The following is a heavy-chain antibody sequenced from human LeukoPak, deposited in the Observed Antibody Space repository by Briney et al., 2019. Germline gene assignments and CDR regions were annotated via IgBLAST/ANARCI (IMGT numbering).Heavy chain of an antibody. V-gene: IGHV3-11*01. CDR3: ARVRGYSGYDVYYYYYYMDV. Sequence: GGSLRLSCAASGFTFSDYYMSWIRQAPGKGLEWVSYISSSGSTIYYADSVKGRFTISRDNAKNSLYLQMNSLRAEDTAAYYCARVRGYSGYDVYYYYYYMDVWGKGTTVTVSS. CDR1: GFTFSDYY. CDR2: ISSSGSTI. J-gene: IGHJ6*03. D-gene: IGHD5-12*01.